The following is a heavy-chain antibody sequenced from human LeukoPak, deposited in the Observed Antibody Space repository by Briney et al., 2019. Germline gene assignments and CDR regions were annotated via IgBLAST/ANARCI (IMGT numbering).Heavy chain of an antibody. J-gene: IGHJ3*02. D-gene: IGHD1-1*01. Sequence: GESLRLSCAASGFTFSSYSMNWVRQAPGKGLEWVSSISSSSSYIHYADSVKGRFTISRDNANNSLYLQMNSLRAEDTAVYYCAREYTDAFDIWGQGTMVTVSS. CDR3: AREYTDAFDI. CDR1: GFTFSSYS. CDR2: ISSSSSYI. V-gene: IGHV3-21*01.